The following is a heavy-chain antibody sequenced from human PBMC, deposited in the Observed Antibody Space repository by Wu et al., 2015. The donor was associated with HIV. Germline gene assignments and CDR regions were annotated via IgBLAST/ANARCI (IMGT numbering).Heavy chain of an antibody. CDR3: ARGPRKMGYYYFGMDV. CDR2: MNPISGNT. Sequence: VKKPGASVKVSCKASGYTFTTYDINWVRQATGKGLEWMGWMNPISGNTGYAQKFQGRVTLTRNNSISTAYMEVISLRSEDTAMYYCARGPRKMGYYYFGMDVWGQGTTVTVSS. V-gene: IGHV1-8*02. D-gene: IGHD3/OR15-3a*01. CDR1: GYTFTTYD. J-gene: IGHJ6*02.